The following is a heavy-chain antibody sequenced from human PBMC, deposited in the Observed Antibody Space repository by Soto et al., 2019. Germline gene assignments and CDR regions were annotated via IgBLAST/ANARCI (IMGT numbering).Heavy chain of an antibody. CDR3: ARETAAAGTNWFDH. CDR2: IYSSGST. V-gene: IGHV4-4*07. Sequence: KTXETLSLTCTVAGCSISSYSWSWIRQPAGRGLEWIGRIYSSGSTNYNPSLKSRVTMPVDTSKNQFSLKLSSVTAADTAVYYCARETAAAGTNWFDHWGQGTQVTVSS. D-gene: IGHD6-13*01. CDR1: GCSISSYS. J-gene: IGHJ5*02.